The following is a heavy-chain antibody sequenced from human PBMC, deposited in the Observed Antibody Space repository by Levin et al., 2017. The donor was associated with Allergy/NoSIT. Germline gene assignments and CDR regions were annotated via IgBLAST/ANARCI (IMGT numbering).Heavy chain of an antibody. J-gene: IGHJ5*01. V-gene: IGHV3-7*04. CDR2: IKYDGSEQ. Sequence: GGSLRLSCAASGITISNHWMNWVRQAPGKGLEYVANIKYDGSEQYYADSVKGRFTISRDNAKNSPYLQMDNLRDEDTALYYCGRVQTDAPDSWGQGTLVTVSS. CDR3: GRVQTDAPDS. CDR1: GITISNHW.